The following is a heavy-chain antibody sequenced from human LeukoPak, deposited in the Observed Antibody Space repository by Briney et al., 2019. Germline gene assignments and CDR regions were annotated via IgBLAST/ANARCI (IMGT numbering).Heavy chain of an antibody. Sequence: GGSLRLSCAASGFTFSSYGMSWVRQAPGKGLEWVSAISGSGGSTYYADSVKGRFTISRGNSKNTLYLQMNSLRAEDTAVYYCAKNPTYYYDSSGYFDYWGQGTLVTVSS. D-gene: IGHD3-22*01. V-gene: IGHV3-23*01. J-gene: IGHJ4*02. CDR1: GFTFSSYG. CDR3: AKNPTYYYDSSGYFDY. CDR2: ISGSGGST.